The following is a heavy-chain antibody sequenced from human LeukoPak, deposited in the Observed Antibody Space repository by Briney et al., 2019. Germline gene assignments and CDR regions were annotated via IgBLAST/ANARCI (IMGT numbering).Heavy chain of an antibody. V-gene: IGHV4-34*01. CDR2: INHSGST. CDR1: GGSFSGYY. CDR3: ARDGGYGMDV. J-gene: IGHJ6*02. Sequence: SETLSLTCAVYGGSFSGYYWSWIRQPAGNGLEWIGEINHSGSTNYNPSLKSRVTISVDTSKNQFSLKLSSVTAADTAVYYCARDGGYGMDVWGQGTTVTVSS.